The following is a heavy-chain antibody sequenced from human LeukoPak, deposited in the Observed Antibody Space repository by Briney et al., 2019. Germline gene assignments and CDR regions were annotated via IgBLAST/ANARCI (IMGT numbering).Heavy chain of an antibody. Sequence: GGSPRLSCAASGFTFSSDSMNSVRQAPGTGLGWGSSISSSSSFIYYADSVKGRFTISRDNAKNSLYLQMNSLRAEDTAVYYCARDSTTTVTTVDYWGQGTLVTVSS. CDR2: ISSSSSFI. CDR3: ARDSTTTVTTVDY. CDR1: GFTFSSDS. D-gene: IGHD4-17*01. J-gene: IGHJ4*02. V-gene: IGHV3-21*01.